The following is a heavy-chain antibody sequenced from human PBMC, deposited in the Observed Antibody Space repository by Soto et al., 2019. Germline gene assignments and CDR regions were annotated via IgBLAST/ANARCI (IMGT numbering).Heavy chain of an antibody. V-gene: IGHV1-24*01. CDR3: ATGYYDLLTVIEGYYYYGMDV. CDR2: FDPEDGET. D-gene: IGHD3-9*01. CDR1: GFIFNNYA. J-gene: IGHJ6*02. Sequence: ASVKVSCKAFGFIFNNYAISWVRQTRGKGLEWMGGFDPEDGETIYAQKFQGRVTMTEDTSTDTAYMELSSLRSEDTAVYYCATGYYDLLTVIEGYYYYGMDVWGQGTTVTVSS.